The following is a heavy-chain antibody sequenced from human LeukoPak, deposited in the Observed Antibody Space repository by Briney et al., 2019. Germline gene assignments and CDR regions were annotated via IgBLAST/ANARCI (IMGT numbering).Heavy chain of an antibody. CDR1: GFTFSSYD. D-gene: IGHD3-3*01. J-gene: IGHJ4*02. Sequence: PGGSLRLSCAACGFTFSSYDMHWVRQATGKGLEWVSAIGTAGDTYYPGSVKGQFTISRENAKNSLYLQMNSLRAGDTAVYYCASSYDFWSGYYPDQFDYWGQGTLVTVSS. CDR3: ASSYDFWSGYYPDQFDY. V-gene: IGHV3-13*03. CDR2: IGTAGDT.